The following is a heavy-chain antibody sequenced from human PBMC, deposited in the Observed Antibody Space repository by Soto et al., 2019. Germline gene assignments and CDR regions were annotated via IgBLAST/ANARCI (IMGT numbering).Heavy chain of an antibody. CDR3: ARDLWADYYDSSGYSKNNWFDP. V-gene: IGHV1-2*02. CDR2: INPNSGGT. D-gene: IGHD3-22*01. CDR1: GYTFTGYY. Sequence: ASVKVSCKASGYTFTGYYMHWVRQAPGQGLEWMGWINPNSGGTNYAQKFQGRVTMTRDTSISTAYMELSRLGSDDTAVYYCARDLWADYYDSSGYSKNNWFDPWGQGTLVTVSS. J-gene: IGHJ5*02.